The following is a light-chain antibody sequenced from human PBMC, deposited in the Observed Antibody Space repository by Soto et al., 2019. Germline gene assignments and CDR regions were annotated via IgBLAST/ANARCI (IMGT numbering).Light chain of an antibody. CDR1: SSNIGAGYD. J-gene: IGLJ1*01. CDR2: DDN. V-gene: IGLV1-40*01. Sequence: QSALTQPPSVSGAPGQRVTISCTGSSSNIGAGYDLHWYQQLPGTAPKLLIYDDNNRPSGVPGRFSGSKSGTSASLAITGLQAEAEADYYCQSYDSSLSGYVFGPGTKVTVL. CDR3: QSYDSSLSGYV.